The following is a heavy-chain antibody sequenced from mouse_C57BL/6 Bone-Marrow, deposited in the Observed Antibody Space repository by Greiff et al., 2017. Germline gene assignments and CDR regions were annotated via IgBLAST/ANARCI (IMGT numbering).Heavy chain of an antibody. D-gene: IGHD1-1*01. Sequence: QVQLQQSGAELVRPGASVTLSCKASGYTFTDYEMHWVKQTPVHGLEWIGAIDPETGGTAYNQKFKGKAILTADKSSSTAYMELRSLTSEDSAVYYCTEYGGWYFDVWGTGTTVTVSS. J-gene: IGHJ1*03. CDR2: IDPETGGT. CDR1: GYTFTDYE. V-gene: IGHV1-15*01. CDR3: TEYGGWYFDV.